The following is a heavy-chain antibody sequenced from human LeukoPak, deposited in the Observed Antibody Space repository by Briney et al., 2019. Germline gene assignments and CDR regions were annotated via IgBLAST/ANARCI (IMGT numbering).Heavy chain of an antibody. CDR1: GFTFNSYG. CDR3: AKGWDVDTAIDY. Sequence: GGSLRLSCAASGFTFNSYGMHWVRQAPGKGLEWVAFIQYAGSDKYYADSVKGRFTISRDNSKNTLYLQMNSLRAEDTAVYYCAKGWDVDTAIDYWGQGTLVTVSS. V-gene: IGHV3-30*02. CDR2: IQYAGSDK. J-gene: IGHJ4*02. D-gene: IGHD5-18*01.